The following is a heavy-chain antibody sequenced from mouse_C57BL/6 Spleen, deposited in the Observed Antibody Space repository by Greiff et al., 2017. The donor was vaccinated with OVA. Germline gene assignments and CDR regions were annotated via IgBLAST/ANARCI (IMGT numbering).Heavy chain of an antibody. V-gene: IGHV1-18*01. J-gene: IGHJ4*01. CDR3: ARRYYGSSPYAMDY. D-gene: IGHD1-1*01. CDR1: GYTFTDYN. CDR2: INPNNGGT. Sequence: VQLQQSGPELVKPGASVKIPCKASGYTFTDYNMDWVKQSHGKSLEWIGDINPNNGGTIYNQKFKGKATLTVDKSSSTAYMELRSLTSEDTAVYYCARRYYGSSPYAMDYWGQGTSGTVSS.